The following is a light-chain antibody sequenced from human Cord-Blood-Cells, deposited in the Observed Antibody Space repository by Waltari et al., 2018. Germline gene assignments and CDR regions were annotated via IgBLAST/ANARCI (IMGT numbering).Light chain of an antibody. V-gene: IGKV1-5*03. CDR1: QSISSW. CDR2: KAS. J-gene: IGKJ1*01. Sequence: DIQMTQSPYTLSQSEGDRLTITCRASQSISSWLAWYQQKPGKAPKLLIYKASSLESGVPSRFSGSGSGTEFTLTISSLQPDDFATYYCQQYNSYSTWTFGQGTKVEIK. CDR3: QQYNSYSTWT.